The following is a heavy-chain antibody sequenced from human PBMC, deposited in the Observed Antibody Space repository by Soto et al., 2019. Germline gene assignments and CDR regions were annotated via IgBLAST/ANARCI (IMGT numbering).Heavy chain of an antibody. D-gene: IGHD3-10*01. CDR1: GGSISGYY. CDR2: LYTMGST. J-gene: IGHJ6*02. CDR3: ARVRDYGLGTNRHYYGMDV. Sequence: QVQLQESGPGLVKSSETLSLTCTVSGGSISGYYWSWIRQPAGKGLEWIGRLYTMGSTNYNPSLQSRVTMSVDTSKNEFSLKVSYVTAADTAVYFCARVRDYGLGTNRHYYGMDVWGQGTTVTVSS. V-gene: IGHV4-4*07.